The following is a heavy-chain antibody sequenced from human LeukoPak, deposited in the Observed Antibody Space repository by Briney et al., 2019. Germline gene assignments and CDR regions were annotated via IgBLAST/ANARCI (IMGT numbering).Heavy chain of an antibody. V-gene: IGHV1-8*02. CDR2: INPNSGNT. D-gene: IGHD6-6*01. Sequence: ASVKVSCKASGYTFTGYYMHWVRQAPGQGLEWMGRINPNSGNTGYAQKFQGRVTMTRNTSISTAYMELSSLRSEDTAVYYCARGFSYSSSDPWGQGTLVTVSS. CDR3: ARGFSYSSSDP. CDR1: GYTFTGYY. J-gene: IGHJ5*02.